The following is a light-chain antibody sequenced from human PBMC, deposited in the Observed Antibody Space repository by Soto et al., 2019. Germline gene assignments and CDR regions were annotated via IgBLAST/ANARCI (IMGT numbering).Light chain of an antibody. Sequence: QSALTQPASVSGSTGQSITISCTGTSSDVGNYNLVSWYQHHPGKAPKLMIYEVNKRPSGVSNRFSGSKSGNAASLTISGLQAEDEADYYCCSFAGSSTSYVVFGGGTKLTVL. CDR2: EVN. CDR3: CSFAGSSTSYVV. V-gene: IGLV2-23*02. CDR1: SSDVGNYNL. J-gene: IGLJ2*01.